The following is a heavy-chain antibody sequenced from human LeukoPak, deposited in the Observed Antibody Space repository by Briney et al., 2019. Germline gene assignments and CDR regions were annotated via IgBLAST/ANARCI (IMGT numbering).Heavy chain of an antibody. D-gene: IGHD5-18*01. CDR3: ARDKVQLWSLDAFDI. J-gene: IGHJ3*02. CDR2: IWYDGSNK. Sequence: PGGSLRLSCVASGFTLSSYGIHWVGQAPGKGLEWVAVIWYDGSNKYYADSVKGRFTIPRDNSKNTLYLQMNSLRAEDTAVYYCARDKVQLWSLDAFDIWGQGTMVTVSS. V-gene: IGHV3-33*01. CDR1: GFTLSSYG.